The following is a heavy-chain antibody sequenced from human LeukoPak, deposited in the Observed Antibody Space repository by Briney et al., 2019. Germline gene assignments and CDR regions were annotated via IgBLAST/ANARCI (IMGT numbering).Heavy chain of an antibody. CDR1: GYAFTSYY. Sequence: ASVNVSCKASGYAFTSYYMHWVRQAPGQGLEWMGVINPSGGSTSYAQKFQGRVTMTRDTSTSTVYMELSSLRSEDTAVYYCARADKFGEFDYWGQGTLVTVSS. D-gene: IGHD3-10*01. J-gene: IGHJ4*02. CDR3: ARADKFGEFDY. CDR2: INPSGGST. V-gene: IGHV1-46*01.